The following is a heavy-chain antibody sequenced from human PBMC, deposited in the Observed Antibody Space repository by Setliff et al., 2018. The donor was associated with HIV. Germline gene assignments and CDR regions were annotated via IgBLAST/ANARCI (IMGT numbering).Heavy chain of an antibody. CDR3: ARRHNDYSLYYFDS. V-gene: IGHV4-39*01. Sequence: SETLSLTCAVSGASINNSTYYWGWIRQPSGKGLEWIGDIHYSGNTHYNPSLKSRVTISVDTSKNQFSLKLSSVTAADTAVYYCARRHNDYSLYYFDSWGQGTLVTVSS. CDR2: IHYSGNT. D-gene: IGHD5-12*01. CDR1: GASINNSTYY. J-gene: IGHJ4*02.